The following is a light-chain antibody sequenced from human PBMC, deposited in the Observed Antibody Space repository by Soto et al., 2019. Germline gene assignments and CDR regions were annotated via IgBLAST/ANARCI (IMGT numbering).Light chain of an antibody. CDR3: RLYTSSSAPSV. CDR1: SSDVGAYNR. CDR2: KVT. J-gene: IGLJ1*01. V-gene: IGLV2-18*01. Sequence: QSVLTQPPSVSGSPGQSVTISCTGTSSDVGAYNRVSWYQQPPDTAPKLMIYKVTNRPSGVPDRFSGSESANTASLIISGLQAEDEAYFYCRLYTSSSAPSVFGTGTKVTVL.